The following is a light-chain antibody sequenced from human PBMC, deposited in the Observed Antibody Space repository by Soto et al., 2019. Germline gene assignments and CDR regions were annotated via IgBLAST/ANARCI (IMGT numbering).Light chain of an antibody. J-gene: IGKJ4*01. CDR2: LAS. Sequence: IQLTQSPSSLSASVGDRVTITCRASRGISSYLAWYQQKPGKAPKLLIYLASTLQSGVPSRFSGSGSETDFSLTISSLQPEDVATYYCQYLNSHPLSFGGGTKVEIK. V-gene: IGKV1-9*01. CDR1: RGISSY. CDR3: QYLNSHPLS.